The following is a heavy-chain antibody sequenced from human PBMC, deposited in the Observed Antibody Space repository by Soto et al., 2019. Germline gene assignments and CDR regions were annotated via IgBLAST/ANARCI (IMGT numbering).Heavy chain of an antibody. CDR3: ATSQKGYNWNYFDH. D-gene: IGHD1-20*01. CDR2: VFYTGFT. Sequence: SETLSLTCAVSGGSISGSYYYWAWLRQSPGKGPEWTGSVFYTGFTSYNPSLESRVSVSVDTSKSQFSLKLSAVTAADTAVYYCATSQKGYNWNYFDHWGQGALVTVSS. V-gene: IGHV4-39*01. CDR1: GGSISGSYYY. J-gene: IGHJ4*02.